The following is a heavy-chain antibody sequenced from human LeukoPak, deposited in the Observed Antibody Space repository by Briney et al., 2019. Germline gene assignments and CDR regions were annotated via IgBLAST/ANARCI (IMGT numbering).Heavy chain of an antibody. CDR1: GFTFDNYA. V-gene: IGHV3-23*01. D-gene: IGHD2-21*01. CDR2: IGDGAGST. CDR3: AKRPHMWHSRWYFDL. J-gene: IGHJ2*01. Sequence: AGGSLRLSCAASGFTFDNYAMSWVRQVPGKGLEWVSTIGDGAGSTYYADSVKGRLTISRDNSKNTLYLQMDSLRGEDSAVYYCAKRPHMWHSRWYFDLWGRGTLVTVSS.